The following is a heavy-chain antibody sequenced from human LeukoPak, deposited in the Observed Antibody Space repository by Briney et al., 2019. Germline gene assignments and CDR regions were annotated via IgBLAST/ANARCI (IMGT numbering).Heavy chain of an antibody. Sequence: ASVKVSCKASGGTFSSYAISWVRQAPGQGLEWMGRISAYNGNTNYAQKLQGRVTMTTDTSTSTAYMELRSLRSDDTAVYYCARVMATIAYYFDYWGQGTLVTVSS. CDR3: ARVMATIAYYFDY. J-gene: IGHJ4*02. CDR2: ISAYNGNT. V-gene: IGHV1-18*01. D-gene: IGHD5-24*01. CDR1: GGTFSSYA.